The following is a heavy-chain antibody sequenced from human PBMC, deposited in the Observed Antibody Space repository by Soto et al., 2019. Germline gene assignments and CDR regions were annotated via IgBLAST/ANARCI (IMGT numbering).Heavy chain of an antibody. D-gene: IGHD5-12*01. Sequence: QLQLQESGPGLVKPSETLSLTCTVSGGSISSSSYYWGWIRQPPGKGLEWIGSIYYSGSTYYNPSLKSRVTISVDTSKNQFSLKLSSVTAADTAVYYCARGYSTPDYFDYWGQGTLVTVSS. CDR1: GGSISSSSYY. V-gene: IGHV4-39*01. CDR3: ARGYSTPDYFDY. CDR2: IYYSGST. J-gene: IGHJ4*02.